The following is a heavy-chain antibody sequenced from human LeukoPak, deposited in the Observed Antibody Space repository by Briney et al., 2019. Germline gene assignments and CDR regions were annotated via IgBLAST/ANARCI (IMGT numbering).Heavy chain of an antibody. D-gene: IGHD3-16*01. J-gene: IGHJ4*02. V-gene: IGHV3-30*03. CDR3: ARAGGGSRMGYYFDY. Sequence: PGGSLRLSCAASGFTFSSYGMHWVRQAPGKGLEWVAVISYDGSNKYYADSVKGRFTISRDNSKNTLYLQMNSLRAEDTAVYYCARAGGGSRMGYYFDYWGQGTLVTVSS. CDR2: ISYDGSNK. CDR1: GFTFSSYG.